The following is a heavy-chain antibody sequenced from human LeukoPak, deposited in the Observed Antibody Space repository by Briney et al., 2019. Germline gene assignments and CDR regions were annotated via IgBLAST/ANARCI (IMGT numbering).Heavy chain of an antibody. CDR3: ATDPMVRGVLDY. CDR1: GYTLTELS. J-gene: IGHJ4*02. V-gene: IGHV1-24*01. Sequence: EASVKVSCKVSGYTLTELSMHWVRQAPGKGLEWMGGFDPEDGETIYAQKFQGRVTMTEDTSTDTAYMELSSLRSEDTAVYYCATDPMVRGVLDYWGQGILVTVSS. CDR2: FDPEDGET. D-gene: IGHD3-10*01.